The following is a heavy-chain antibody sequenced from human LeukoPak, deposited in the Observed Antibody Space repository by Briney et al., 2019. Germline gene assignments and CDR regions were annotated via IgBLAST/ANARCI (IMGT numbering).Heavy chain of an antibody. CDR2: IIPIFGTA. V-gene: IGHV1-69*05. J-gene: IGHJ5*02. CDR3: ARGELLRSWFDP. D-gene: IGHD1-26*01. Sequence: SVKVPCKASGGTFSSYAISWVRQAPGQGLEWMGEIIPIFGTANYAQKFQGRVTITTDESTSTAYMELSSLRSEDTAVYYCARGELLRSWFDPWGQGTLVTVSS. CDR1: GGTFSSYA.